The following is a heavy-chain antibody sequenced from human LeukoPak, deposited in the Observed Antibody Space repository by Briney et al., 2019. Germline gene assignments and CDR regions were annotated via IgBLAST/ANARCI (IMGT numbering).Heavy chain of an antibody. J-gene: IGHJ3*02. Sequence: ASVKVSSKASGYIFTIYGISWVRQAPGQGREWMGCISAYNGNTNYTQKFQGRVTMTTDTSTSTAYMELRSLRSDDTAVYYCARDQDYYDSSLLIWGQGTMVTVSS. D-gene: IGHD3-22*01. CDR1: GYIFTIYG. CDR3: ARDQDYYDSSLLI. V-gene: IGHV1-18*01. CDR2: ISAYNGNT.